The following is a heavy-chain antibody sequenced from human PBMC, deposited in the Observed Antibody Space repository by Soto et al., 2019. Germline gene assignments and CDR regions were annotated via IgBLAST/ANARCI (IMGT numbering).Heavy chain of an antibody. CDR3: AREASSSPQGNYYYGMDV. V-gene: IGHV1-2*04. CDR1: GYTFTGYY. Sequence: QVQLVQSGAEVKKPGASVKVSCKASGYTFTGYYMHWVRQAPGQGLEWMGWINPNSGGTNYAQKFQGWVTMNRDTSISTAYMELSRLRSDDTAVYYCAREASSSPQGNYYYGMDVWGQGTTVTVSS. D-gene: IGHD6-6*01. J-gene: IGHJ6*02. CDR2: INPNSGGT.